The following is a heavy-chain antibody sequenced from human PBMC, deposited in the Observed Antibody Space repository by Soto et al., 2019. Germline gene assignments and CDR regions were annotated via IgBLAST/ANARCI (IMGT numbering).Heavy chain of an antibody. CDR1: GFTFNNSG. D-gene: IGHD2-21*02. V-gene: IGHV3-23*01. CDR3: ENSLPTAYRYSYMDV. Sequence: EVQLLESGGGLVQPGGSLRLPCAASGFTFNNSGMSWVRQAPGKGLEWVSTISSRGETTYYADSVKGRFTISRDNSNGVRDVRMRRRLAEDTAVCCCENSLPTAYRYSYMDVWGKGTTVTVSS. J-gene: IGHJ6*03. CDR2: ISSRGETT.